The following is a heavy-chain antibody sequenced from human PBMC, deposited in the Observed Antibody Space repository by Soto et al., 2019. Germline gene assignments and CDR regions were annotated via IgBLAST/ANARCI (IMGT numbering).Heavy chain of an antibody. CDR3: AKDAVSYNGQWDWFDS. CDR1: RFIFSDYA. J-gene: IGHJ5*01. CDR2: IGGGNTDR. V-gene: IGHV3-23*01. Sequence: DVQLLESGGGLVQPGGSLTLSCAASRFIFSDYAMNWVRQAPGKGLEWVSSIGGGNTDRYYADSVKGRFIISRDNSKNTRYWQMDSLSDDATGVYYCAKDAVSYNGQWDWFDSWGQGALVTVSS. D-gene: IGHD6-19*01.